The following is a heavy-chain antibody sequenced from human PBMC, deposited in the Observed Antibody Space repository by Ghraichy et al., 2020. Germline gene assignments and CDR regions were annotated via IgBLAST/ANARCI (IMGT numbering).Heavy chain of an antibody. Sequence: ASVKVSCKASGYTFTGYYMHWVRQAPGQGLEWMGWINPNSGGTNYAQKFQGWVTMTRDTSISTAYMELSRLRSDDTAVYYCARENPYCSSTSCHFFDYWGQGTLVTVSS. CDR3: ARENPYCSSTSCHFFDY. V-gene: IGHV1-2*04. J-gene: IGHJ4*02. CDR1: GYTFTGYY. CDR2: INPNSGGT. D-gene: IGHD2-2*01.